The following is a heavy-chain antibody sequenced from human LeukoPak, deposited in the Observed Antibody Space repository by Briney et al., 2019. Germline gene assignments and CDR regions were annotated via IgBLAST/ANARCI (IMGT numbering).Heavy chain of an antibody. CDR1: GGSISSGGYY. CDR3: ARGGIPLDV. Sequence: SETLSLTCAVSGGSISSGGYYWSWIRQPPGKGLEWIGYIYHSGSTYYNPSLKSRVTISVDRSKNQFSLKLSSVTAADSAVYYGARGGIPLDVWGQGTTVTVSS. D-gene: IGHD1-26*01. CDR2: IYHSGST. J-gene: IGHJ6*02. V-gene: IGHV4-30-2*01.